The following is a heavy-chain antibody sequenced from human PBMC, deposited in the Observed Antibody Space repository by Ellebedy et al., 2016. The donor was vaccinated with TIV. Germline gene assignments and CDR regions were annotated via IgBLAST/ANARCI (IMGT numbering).Heavy chain of an antibody. D-gene: IGHD1-1*01. V-gene: IGHV3-23*01. Sequence: GESLKISXAASGFSFNTFFMTWVRQAPGKGLEWVSTISADGRSMYLADSVKVRFTVSRDNSKSTLFLQMNSLRAEDTAIYYCRYGHYSNYWGQGTLVSVSS. CDR2: ISADGRSM. CDR1: GFSFNTFF. J-gene: IGHJ4*02. CDR3: RYGHYSNY.